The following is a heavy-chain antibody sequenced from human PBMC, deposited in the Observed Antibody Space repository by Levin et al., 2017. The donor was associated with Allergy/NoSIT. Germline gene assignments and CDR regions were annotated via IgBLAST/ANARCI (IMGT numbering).Heavy chain of an antibody. J-gene: IGHJ3*02. CDR2: IYPGDSDT. V-gene: IGHV5-51*01. Sequence: GESLKISCKDSGYSFTNYWIGWVRQMPGKGLEWMGIIYPGDSDTRYSPAFQGQVTIPADKSISTAYRQWSSLKASDTAMYYCERGGTRIAVAGSAFDIWGQGTMVTVSS. CDR1: GYSFTNYW. D-gene: IGHD6-19*01. CDR3: ERGGTRIAVAGSAFDI.